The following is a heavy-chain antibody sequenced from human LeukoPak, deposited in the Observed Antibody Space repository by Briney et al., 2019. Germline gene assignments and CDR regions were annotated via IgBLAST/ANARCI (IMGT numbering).Heavy chain of an antibody. D-gene: IGHD3-9*01. CDR1: GFTFSSYA. CDR2: ISGSGGST. J-gene: IGHJ4*02. CDR3: AKDLYYDILTGYFDY. Sequence: GGSLRLSCAASGFTFSSYAMTWVRQAPGRGLKWVSGISGSGGSTYYADSVKGRFTISRDNSKNALYLQMNSLRAEDTAVYYCAKDLYYDILTGYFDYWGQGTLVTVSS. V-gene: IGHV3-23*01.